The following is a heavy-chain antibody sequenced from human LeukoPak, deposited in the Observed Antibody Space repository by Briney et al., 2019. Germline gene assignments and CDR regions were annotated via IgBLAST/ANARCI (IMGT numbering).Heavy chain of an antibody. Sequence: SQTLSLTCTVSGGSISSGSYYWSWIRQPAGKGLEWIGRIYTSGSTNYNPSLKSRVTISVDTSKNQFSLKLSSVTAADTAVYDCARGRYYYGSGNYFDYWGQGTLVTVSS. V-gene: IGHV4-61*02. CDR3: ARGRYYYGSGNYFDY. CDR1: GGSISSGSYY. D-gene: IGHD3-10*01. J-gene: IGHJ4*02. CDR2: IYTSGST.